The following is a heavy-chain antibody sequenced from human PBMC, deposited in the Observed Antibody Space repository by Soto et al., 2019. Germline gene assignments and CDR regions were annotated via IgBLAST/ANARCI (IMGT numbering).Heavy chain of an antibody. V-gene: IGHV4-31*03. Sequence: PSETLSLTCTVSGGSISSGGYYWSWIRQHPGKGLEWIGYIYYSGSTYYNPSLKSRVTISVDTSKNQFSLKQSSVTAADTAVYYCARARDFWSGPYYYYVMDVWGPGTTVAVSS. D-gene: IGHD3-3*01. CDR2: IYYSGST. CDR1: GGSISSGGYY. J-gene: IGHJ6*02. CDR3: ARARDFWSGPYYYYVMDV.